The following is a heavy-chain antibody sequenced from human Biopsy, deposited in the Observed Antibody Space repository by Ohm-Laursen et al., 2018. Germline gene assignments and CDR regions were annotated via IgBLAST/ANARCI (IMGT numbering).Heavy chain of an antibody. Sequence: ASVKVSCKASGYTFSSYGINWVRQAPGQGLEWLGWISTYNGNTNYAQNLQGRVTMTTDTPTSTAYMELRSLISDDTAMYYCARGGTPVVVPTAVLHSFDIWGQGTMVTVSS. D-gene: IGHD2-2*01. CDR1: GYTFSSYG. J-gene: IGHJ3*02. V-gene: IGHV1-18*01. CDR3: ARGGTPVVVPTAVLHSFDI. CDR2: ISTYNGNT.